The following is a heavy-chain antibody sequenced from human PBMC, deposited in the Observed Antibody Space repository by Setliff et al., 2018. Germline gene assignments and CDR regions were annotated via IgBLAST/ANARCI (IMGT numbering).Heavy chain of an antibody. CDR1: GYTFTNYW. CDR2: IYPGDSDT. D-gene: IGHD3-22*01. J-gene: IGHJ4*02. CDR3: ARHPYYDSSGYYSYFDY. V-gene: IGHV5-51*01. Sequence: GESLKISCKGSGYTFTNYWIGWVRQMPGKGLEWMGIIYPGDSDTRYSPSFRGQVTISADKSISITYLQWSSLKASDTAMYYCARHPYYDSSGYYSYFDYWGQGALVTVSS.